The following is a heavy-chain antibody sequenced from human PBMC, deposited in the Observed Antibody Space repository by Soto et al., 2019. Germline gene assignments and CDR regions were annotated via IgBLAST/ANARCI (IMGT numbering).Heavy chain of an antibody. V-gene: IGHV3-30*03. CDR2: ISYDGSNK. J-gene: IGHJ4*02. CDR1: GFTFSSYG. CDR3: ARGKDFWSGYCDY. Sequence: GGSLRLSCAASGFTFSSYGMHWAREAPGKGLEWVAVISYDGSNKYYADSVKGRFTISRDNSKNTLYLQMNSLRAEHTAAYYCARGKDFWSGYCDYWGQGALV. D-gene: IGHD3-3*01.